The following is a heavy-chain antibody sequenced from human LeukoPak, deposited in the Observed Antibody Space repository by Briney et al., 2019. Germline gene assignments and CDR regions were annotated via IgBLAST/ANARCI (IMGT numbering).Heavy chain of an antibody. Sequence: SETLSLTXTVSGGSISSYYWNWIRQPPGKGLEWIGYIYYSGSTNYNPSLKSRVTTSVDTSKNQFSLKLSSVTAADTAVYYCARKRLGYYDRSGLDYWGQGTLVTVSS. CDR3: ARKRLGYYDRSGLDY. D-gene: IGHD3-22*01. CDR1: GGSISSYY. V-gene: IGHV4-59*01. CDR2: IYYSGST. J-gene: IGHJ4*02.